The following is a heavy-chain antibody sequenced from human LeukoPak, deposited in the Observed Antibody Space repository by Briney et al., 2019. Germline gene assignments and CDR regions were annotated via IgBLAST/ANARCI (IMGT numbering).Heavy chain of an antibody. Sequence: SETLSLTCTVSGGSVTSYYWSWIRQPPGQGLEWIAYIHSSGYTNYNPSLKSRVTISVDTSKNQFSLRVTSVTAADTAVYYCAKRQGPNSGSYDYFDPWGQGNPVTVSS. CDR1: GGSVTSYY. V-gene: IGHV4-4*09. J-gene: IGHJ5*02. CDR2: IHSSGYT. D-gene: IGHD1-26*01. CDR3: AKRQGPNSGSYDYFDP.